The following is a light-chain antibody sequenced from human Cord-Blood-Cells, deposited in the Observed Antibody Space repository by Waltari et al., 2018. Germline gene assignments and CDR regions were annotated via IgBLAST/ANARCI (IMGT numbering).Light chain of an antibody. CDR1: SRDVGGYNS. J-gene: IGLJ2*01. CDR2: DVS. CDR3: SSYTSSSTLV. Sequence: QSALTQPASVPGSPGPSITIPCTGTSRDVGGYNSVPWYQQHPGKAPKLMIYDVSNRPAGVSNRFSGSKSGNTASLTISGLQAEDEADYYCSSYTSSSTLVFGGGTKLTVL. V-gene: IGLV2-14*01.